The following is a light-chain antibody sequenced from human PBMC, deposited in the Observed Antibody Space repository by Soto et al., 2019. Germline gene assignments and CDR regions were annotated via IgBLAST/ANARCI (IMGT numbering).Light chain of an antibody. J-gene: IGLJ1*01. CDR3: SSYTSSSLDV. Sequence: QSVLTQPASVSGSPGQSITISCTGTSSDVGGYNYVSWYQQHPGKAPKLMIYDVSNRPSGVSNRFSGSKSGNTASLTISGLQAEDEDDYYCSSYTSSSLDVFGTGTKLTVL. CDR1: SSDVGGYNY. V-gene: IGLV2-14*01. CDR2: DVS.